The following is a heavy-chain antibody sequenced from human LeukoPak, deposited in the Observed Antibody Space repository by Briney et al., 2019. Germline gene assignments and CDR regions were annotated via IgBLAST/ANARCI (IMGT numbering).Heavy chain of an antibody. CDR2: INPNSGGT. CDR1: GYTFTDYY. J-gene: IGHJ5*02. V-gene: IGHV1-2*02. Sequence: GASVKVSFKASGYTFTDYYIHWVRQAPGQGLEWMGWINPNSGGTKYAQKFQGRVTMTTDTSISTAYMEMSRLTSDDTAVYYCARDAHNGYEFHDWFDPWGQGALVTVSS. CDR3: ARDAHNGYEFHDWFDP. D-gene: IGHD5-12*01.